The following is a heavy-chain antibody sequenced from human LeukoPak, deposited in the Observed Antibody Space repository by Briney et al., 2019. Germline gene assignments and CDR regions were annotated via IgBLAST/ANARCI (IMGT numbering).Heavy chain of an antibody. D-gene: IGHD3-10*01. CDR3: AREDYRSGSVDY. CDR2: IYTSGST. J-gene: IGHJ4*02. Sequence: SETLSLTCTVSGGSISSYYWSWIRQPAGKGPEWIGRIYTSGSTNYNPSLKSRVTMSVDTSKNQFSLKLSSVTAADTAVYYCAREDYRSGSVDYWGQGTLVTVSS. CDR1: GGSISSYY. V-gene: IGHV4-4*07.